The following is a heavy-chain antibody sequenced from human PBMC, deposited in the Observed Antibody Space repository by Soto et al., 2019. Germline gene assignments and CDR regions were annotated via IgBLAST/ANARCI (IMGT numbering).Heavy chain of an antibody. CDR1: GGTINTFY. Sequence: SETLSLTCTVSGGTINTFYWRWVRQPAGKGLEWIGRIFSSGSTSFNPSLESRVAMSVDTSKNHFSLNLSSVTAADMAVYYCAREGSYSAYNFAHGIQLWSFDFWGQGALVT. D-gene: IGHD5-18*01. V-gene: IGHV4-4*07. J-gene: IGHJ4*02. CDR3: AREGSYSAYNFAHGIQLWSFDF. CDR2: IFSSGST.